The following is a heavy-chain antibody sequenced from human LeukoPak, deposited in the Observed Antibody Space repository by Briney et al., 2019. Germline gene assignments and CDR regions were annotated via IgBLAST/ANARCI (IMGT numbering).Heavy chain of an antibody. CDR1: GGSFSGYY. D-gene: IGHD1-26*01. CDR3: ARGSGSGSQGWFDP. V-gene: IGHV4-34*01. CDR2: INHSGST. Sequence: SETLSLTCAVYGGSFSGYYWSWIRQPPGKGLEWIGEINHSGSTNYNPSLKSRVTISVDTSKNQFSLKLSSVTAADTAVYYCARGSGSGSQGWFDPWGQGTLVTVSS. J-gene: IGHJ5*02.